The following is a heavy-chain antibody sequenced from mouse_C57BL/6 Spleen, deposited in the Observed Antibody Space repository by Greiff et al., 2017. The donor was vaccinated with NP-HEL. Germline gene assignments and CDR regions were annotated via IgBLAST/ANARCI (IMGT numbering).Heavy chain of an antibody. CDR2: IDPENGDT. Sequence: EVQLQESGAELVRPGASVKLSCTASGFNIKDDYMHWVKQRPEQGLEWIGWIDPENGDTEYASKFQGKATITADTSSNTAYLQLSSLTSEDTAVYYCTTGNYGMDYWGQGTSVTVSS. CDR3: TTGNYGMDY. J-gene: IGHJ4*01. D-gene: IGHD2-1*01. CDR1: GFNIKDDY. V-gene: IGHV14-4*01.